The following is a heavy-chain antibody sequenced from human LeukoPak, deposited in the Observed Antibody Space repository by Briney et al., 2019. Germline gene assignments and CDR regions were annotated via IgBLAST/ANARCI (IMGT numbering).Heavy chain of an antibody. CDR3: AKERLNSGYDLDY. J-gene: IGHJ4*02. CDR2: ISWDGGST. D-gene: IGHD5-12*01. V-gene: IGHV3-43*01. CDR1: GFTFDDYT. Sequence: GGSLRLSCAASGFTFDDYTMHWVRHAPGKGLEWVSLISWDGGSTYYADSVKGRFTISRDNSKNSLYLQMNSLRTEDTALYYCAKERLNSGYDLDYWGQGTLVTVSS.